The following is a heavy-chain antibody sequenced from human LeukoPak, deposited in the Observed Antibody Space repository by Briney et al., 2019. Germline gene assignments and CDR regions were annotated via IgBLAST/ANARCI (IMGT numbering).Heavy chain of an antibody. D-gene: IGHD3-10*01. CDR1: GYTFTSYV. V-gene: IGHV1-18*01. Sequence: ASVNVSCKASGYTFTSYVISWVRPAPGQGLEGMGWISAYNGNTNYAQKLQGRVAMTADTSTSTAYMELRSLRSGDTAVYYCASSSYGGLNMDVWGQGTTVTVSS. CDR3: ASSSYGGLNMDV. CDR2: ISAYNGNT. J-gene: IGHJ6*02.